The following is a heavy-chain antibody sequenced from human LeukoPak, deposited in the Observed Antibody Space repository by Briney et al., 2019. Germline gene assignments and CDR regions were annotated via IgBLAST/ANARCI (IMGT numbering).Heavy chain of an antibody. Sequence: PGGSLRLSCAASGFTVSKNYMSWVRQAPGKGLEWVSAIYSGGRTYYADSVKGRFTISRDNSKNTLYLQMNSLRAEETAVYYCARAGPSSSWHQFDYWGQGTLVTVSS. J-gene: IGHJ4*02. CDR2: IYSGGRT. D-gene: IGHD6-13*01. V-gene: IGHV3-66*01. CDR1: GFTVSKNY. CDR3: ARAGPSSSWHQFDY.